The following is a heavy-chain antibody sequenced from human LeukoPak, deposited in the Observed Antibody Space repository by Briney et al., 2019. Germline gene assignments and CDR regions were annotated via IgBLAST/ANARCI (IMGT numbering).Heavy chain of an antibody. CDR1: GFTFNSYI. J-gene: IGHJ4*02. Sequence: PGGPLRLSCAASGFTFNSYIMSWVRQSPEKGLQWISSMNSDGRDIYYADFVKGRFTISRDNARNTLYLNLSDLTVEDSGLYYCARVNTAVPRHWGQGTLVTVSS. V-gene: IGHV3-21*06. CDR2: MNSDGRDI. CDR3: ARVNTAVPRH. D-gene: IGHD2-21*02.